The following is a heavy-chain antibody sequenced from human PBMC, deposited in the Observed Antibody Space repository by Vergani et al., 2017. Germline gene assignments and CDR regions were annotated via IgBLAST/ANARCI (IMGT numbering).Heavy chain of an antibody. CDR1: GGTFSSYT. CDR2: IIPIFGTS. J-gene: IGHJ4*02. CDR3: ARDRKYYYDSSGYQFDY. V-gene: IGHV1-69*01. Sequence: QVQLVQSGAEVKKPGSSVKVSCKASGGTFSSYTISWVRQAPGQGLEWMGGIIPIFGTSNYAQKFQGRVTISADESTSTANMELSSLRSEDTAVYYCARDRKYYYDSSGYQFDYWGQGTLVTVSS. D-gene: IGHD3-22*01.